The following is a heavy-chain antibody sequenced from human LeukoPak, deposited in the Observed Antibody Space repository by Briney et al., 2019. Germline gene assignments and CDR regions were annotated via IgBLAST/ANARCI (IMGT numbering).Heavy chain of an antibody. V-gene: IGHV3-33*01. Sequence: PGRSLRLSCAASGFTFSSYGMHWVRQAPGKGLEWVAAIWYDGSNKYYADSVKGRFTISRDNSKNTLYLQMNSLRAEDTAVYYCARFDTGLDYWGQGTLVTVSS. CDR3: ARFDTGLDY. CDR1: GFTFSSYG. D-gene: IGHD2-8*02. CDR2: IWYDGSNK. J-gene: IGHJ4*02.